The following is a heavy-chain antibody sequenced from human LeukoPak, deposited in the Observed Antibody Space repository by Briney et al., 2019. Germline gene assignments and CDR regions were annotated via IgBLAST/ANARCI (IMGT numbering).Heavy chain of an antibody. CDR1: GFTFSSYS. D-gene: IGHD1-26*01. J-gene: IGHJ4*02. CDR2: ISSSSNTI. Sequence: GGSLRLPCAASGFTFSSYSMNWVRQAPEKGLEWVSYISSSSNTIYYADSVKGRFTISRDNAKNSLYLQMNSLRAEDTAVYYCARDQGGSYCFDYWGQGTLVTVSS. V-gene: IGHV3-48*01. CDR3: ARDQGGSYCFDY.